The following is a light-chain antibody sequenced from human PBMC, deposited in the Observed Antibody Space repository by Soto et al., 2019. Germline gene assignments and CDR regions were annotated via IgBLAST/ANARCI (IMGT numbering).Light chain of an antibody. Sequence: QSALTQPASVSGSPGQSITISCTGTSSDVGGYNYVSWYQQHPGKAPKLMIYDVSNRPSGVSNRFSGSKSVNTASLTISGLHAEDEADYYCSSYTSSSLYVFGTGTKLTVL. CDR2: DVS. J-gene: IGLJ1*01. V-gene: IGLV2-14*01. CDR1: SSDVGGYNY. CDR3: SSYTSSSLYV.